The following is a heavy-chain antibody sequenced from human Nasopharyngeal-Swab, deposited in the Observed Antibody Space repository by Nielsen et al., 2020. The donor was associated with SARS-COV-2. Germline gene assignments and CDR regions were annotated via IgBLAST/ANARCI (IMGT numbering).Heavy chain of an antibody. J-gene: IGHJ6*02. CDR1: GGTFSSYA. Sequence: SVKVSCKASGGTFSSYAISWVRQAPGQGLEWMGGIIPIFGTANYAQKFQGRVTITADESTSTAYMGLSSLRSEDTAVYYCARVFDFWSGYPRGGMDVWGQGTTVTVS. D-gene: IGHD3-3*01. CDR2: IIPIFGTA. CDR3: ARVFDFWSGYPRGGMDV. V-gene: IGHV1-69*13.